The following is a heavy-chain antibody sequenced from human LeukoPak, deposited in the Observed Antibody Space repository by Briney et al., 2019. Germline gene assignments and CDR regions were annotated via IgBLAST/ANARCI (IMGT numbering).Heavy chain of an antibody. Sequence: SETLSLTCTVSGGSFSSYYWSWIRQPAGKGLEWIGRIYTSGSTNYNPSLKSRVTMSVDTSKNQFSLKLSSVTAADTAVYYCARGNIAAAGYYYYYYMDVWGKGTTVTISS. J-gene: IGHJ6*03. CDR2: IYTSGST. CDR3: ARGNIAAAGYYYYYYMDV. CDR1: GGSFSSYY. D-gene: IGHD6-13*01. V-gene: IGHV4-4*07.